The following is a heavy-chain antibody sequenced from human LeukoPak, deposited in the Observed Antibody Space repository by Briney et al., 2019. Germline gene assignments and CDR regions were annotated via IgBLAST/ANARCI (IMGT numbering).Heavy chain of an antibody. J-gene: IGHJ4*02. CDR3: AKDLDKYSYGPLDY. Sequence: PGGSLRLSCAAAGFTFSNYWMHWVRQAPGKGLVWVSRIKSDGRTNYADSVKGRFTISRDNSKNTLYLQMNSLRAEDTAVYYCAKDLDKYSYGPLDYWGQGTLVTVSS. D-gene: IGHD5-18*01. CDR1: GFTFSNYW. CDR2: IKSDGRT. V-gene: IGHV3-74*01.